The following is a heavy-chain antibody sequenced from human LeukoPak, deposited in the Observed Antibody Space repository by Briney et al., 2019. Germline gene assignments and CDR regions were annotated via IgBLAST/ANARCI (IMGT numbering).Heavy chain of an antibody. CDR1: GFTFSSYE. CDR3: ARGPYGSGSYYVSSLGY. D-gene: IGHD3-10*01. CDR2: ISSSGSTI. V-gene: IGHV3-48*03. J-gene: IGHJ4*02. Sequence: GGSLRLSCAASGFTFSSYEMNWVRQAPGKGLEWVSYISSSGSTIYYADSVKGRFTISRDNAKNSLYLQMNSPRAEDTAVYYCARGPYGSGSYYVSSLGYWGQGTLVTVSS.